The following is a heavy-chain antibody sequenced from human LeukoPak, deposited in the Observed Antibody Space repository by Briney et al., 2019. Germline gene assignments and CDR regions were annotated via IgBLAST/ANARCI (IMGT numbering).Heavy chain of an antibody. CDR2: INHNANT. V-gene: IGHV4-34*01. J-gene: IGHJ4*02. CDR1: GSSFTGYY. D-gene: IGHD3-22*01. Sequence: SETLSLTCAVSGSSFTGYYWTWIRQPPGKGLEWIGEINHNANTNYNASLKSRASISVDTSKNQFSLNLTSVTAADTAYYYCARGRDFYDRSGRLDYWAQGALVTVSS. CDR3: ARGRDFYDRSGRLDY.